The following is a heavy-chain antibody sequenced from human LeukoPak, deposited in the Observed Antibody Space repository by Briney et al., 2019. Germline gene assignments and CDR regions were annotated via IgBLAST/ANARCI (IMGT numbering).Heavy chain of an antibody. CDR3: ASRDKGYYYGMDV. D-gene: IGHD5-24*01. J-gene: IGHJ6*02. Sequence: GGSLRLSCAASGFTVSSNYMSWVRQAPGKGLEWVSLIYSGGSTYYADSVQGRFTISRDNSKNTLYLQMNSLRAGDTAVYYCASRDKGYYYGMDVWGQGTTVTVSS. CDR1: GFTVSSNY. CDR2: IYSGGST. V-gene: IGHV3-66*01.